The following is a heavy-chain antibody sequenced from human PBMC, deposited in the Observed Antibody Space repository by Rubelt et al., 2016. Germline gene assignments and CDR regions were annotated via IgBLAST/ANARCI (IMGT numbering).Heavy chain of an antibody. J-gene: IGHJ6*02. CDR1: GGSISSSSYY. CDR3: ARGGAVAPAYGMDV. D-gene: IGHD6-19*01. CDR2: IYYSGST. V-gene: IGHV4-39*01. Sequence: QLQLQESGPGLVKPSETLSLTCTVSGGSISSSSYYWGWIRQPPGKGLEWIGSIYYSGSTYYNPSLKSRGTISVDTSKNQFALKLSSVTAADTAVYYCARGGAVAPAYGMDVWGQGTTVTVSS.